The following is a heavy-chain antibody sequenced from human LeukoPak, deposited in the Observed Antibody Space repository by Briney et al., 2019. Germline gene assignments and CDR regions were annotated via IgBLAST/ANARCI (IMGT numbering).Heavy chain of an antibody. CDR1: GGSFSGYY. Sequence: PSETLSLTCAVYGGSFSGYYWSWIRQPPGKGLEWIGEINHSGSTNYNPSLKSRVTISVDTSKNQFSLKLSSVTAADTAVYYCARRGLGLPAAILSLSWFDPWGQGTLVTVSS. V-gene: IGHV4-34*01. CDR2: INHSGST. CDR3: ARRGLGLPAAILSLSWFDP. D-gene: IGHD2-2*02. J-gene: IGHJ5*02.